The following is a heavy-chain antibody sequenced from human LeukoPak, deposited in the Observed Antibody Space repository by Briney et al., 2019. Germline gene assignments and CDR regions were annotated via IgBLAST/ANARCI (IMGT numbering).Heavy chain of an antibody. D-gene: IGHD1-26*01. CDR3: ARDPYSGSYYFDY. Sequence: PGGSLRLSCAASGFTFSSYEMNWVRQAPGKGLEWVSYISSSGSTIYYADSVKGRFTISRDNAKNSLYLQLNSLRAEDTAVYYCARDPYSGSYYFDYWGQGTLVTVSS. CDR2: ISSSGSTI. J-gene: IGHJ4*02. V-gene: IGHV3-48*03. CDR1: GFTFSSYE.